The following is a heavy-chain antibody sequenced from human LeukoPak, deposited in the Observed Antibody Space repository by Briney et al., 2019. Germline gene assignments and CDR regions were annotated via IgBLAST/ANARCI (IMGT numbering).Heavy chain of an antibody. D-gene: IGHD3-3*01. CDR2: INHSGST. CDR3: ARGRSGFWSGYSD. V-gene: IGHV4-34*01. Sequence: SETLSLTCAVYGGSFSGYYWCWIRQPPGKGLEWIGEINHSGSTNYNPSLKSRVTISVDTSKNQFSLKLSSVTAADTAVYYCARGRSGFWSGYSDWGQGTLVTVSS. CDR1: GGSFSGYY. J-gene: IGHJ4*02.